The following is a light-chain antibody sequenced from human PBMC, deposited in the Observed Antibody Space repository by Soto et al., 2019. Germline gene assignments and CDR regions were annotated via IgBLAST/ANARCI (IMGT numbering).Light chain of an antibody. CDR3: QQYNSYQGT. CDR1: QSISSW. V-gene: IGKV1-5*03. Sequence: DIQMTQSPSTLSASVGDRVTITCRASQSISSWLAWYQQKPGKAPKLLIYKASSLESGVPSRFSGSGSGTEFTLTISSLQPDDFANYYCQQYNSYQGTFGQGTKVEIK. J-gene: IGKJ1*01. CDR2: KAS.